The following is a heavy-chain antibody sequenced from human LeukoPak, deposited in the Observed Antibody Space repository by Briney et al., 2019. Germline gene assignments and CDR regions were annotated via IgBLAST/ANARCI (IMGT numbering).Heavy chain of an antibody. D-gene: IGHD3-22*01. CDR2: ISGSGEST. J-gene: IGHJ3*01. CDR3: AKGGRWDYYDSSH. CDR1: GFTFSNFA. V-gene: IGHV3-23*01. Sequence: PGGSLRLSCAASGFTFSNFAMTWVRQAPGKGLEWVSGISGSGESTYYADSVKGRFSISRDNSKNTLYLQMNSLRAEDTAVYYCAKGGRWDYYDSSHWGQGTMVTVSS.